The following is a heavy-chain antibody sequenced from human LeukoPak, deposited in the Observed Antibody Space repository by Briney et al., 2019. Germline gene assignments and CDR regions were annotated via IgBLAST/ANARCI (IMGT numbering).Heavy chain of an antibody. J-gene: IGHJ4*02. Sequence: PSETLSLTCTVSGYSISSGYYWGWSRQPPEEGLEWIGIIYEGGSTYYIPSLKSRVTISVDTPKNQFSLKMNSVSAEDTAVYYCARGKSRRSHIDHWGQGTLVTVSS. CDR1: GYSISSGYY. CDR3: ARGKSRRSHIDH. CDR2: IYEGGST. D-gene: IGHD3-10*01. V-gene: IGHV4-38-2*02.